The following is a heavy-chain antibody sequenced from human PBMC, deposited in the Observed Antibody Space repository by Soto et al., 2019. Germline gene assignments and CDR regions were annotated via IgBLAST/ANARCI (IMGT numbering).Heavy chain of an antibody. CDR1: GFTFSSYA. Sequence: QVQLVESGGGVVQPGRSLRLSCAAPGFTFSSYAMHWVRQAPGKGLEWVAVISYDGSNKYYADSVKGRFTISRDNSKNPLYLQMNSLRAEDTAVYYCARDRTLLGYDFWSGLAFVYWGQGTLVTVSS. CDR3: ARDRTLLGYDFWSGLAFVY. D-gene: IGHD3-3*01. J-gene: IGHJ4*02. CDR2: ISYDGSNK. V-gene: IGHV3-30-3*01.